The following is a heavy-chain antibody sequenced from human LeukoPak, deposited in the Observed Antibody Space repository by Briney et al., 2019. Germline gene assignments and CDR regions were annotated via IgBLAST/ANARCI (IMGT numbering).Heavy chain of an antibody. Sequence: GGSLRLSCAASGFTFSSYAMHWVRQAPGKGLEWVAVISYDGSNKYYADSVKGRFTISRDNSKNTLYLQMNSLRAEDTAVYYFARDHGGPFDYWGQGTLVTVSS. CDR2: ISYDGSNK. J-gene: IGHJ4*02. CDR3: ARDHGGPFDY. V-gene: IGHV3-30*04. CDR1: GFTFSSYA. D-gene: IGHD3-16*01.